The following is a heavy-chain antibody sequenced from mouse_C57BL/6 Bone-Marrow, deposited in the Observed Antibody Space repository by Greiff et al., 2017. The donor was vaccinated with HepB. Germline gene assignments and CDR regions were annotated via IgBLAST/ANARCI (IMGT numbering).Heavy chain of an antibody. Sequence: QVQLQQSGAELVRPGTSVKVSCTASGYAFTNYLIEWVKQRPGQGLEWIGVIIPGSGGTNYNEKFKGKATLTADNSSSTAYLQLSSLTSEDSAVYFCARRGHIYYDYEGWGQGTTLTVSS. D-gene: IGHD2-4*01. CDR3: ARRGHIYYDYEG. CDR2: IIPGSGGT. J-gene: IGHJ2*01. V-gene: IGHV1-54*01. CDR1: GYAFTNYL.